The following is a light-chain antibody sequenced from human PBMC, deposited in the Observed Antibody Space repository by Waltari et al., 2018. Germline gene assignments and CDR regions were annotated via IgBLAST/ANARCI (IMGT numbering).Light chain of an antibody. J-gene: IGKJ1*01. V-gene: IGKV3-20*01. CDR3: QHYLRLPVT. Sequence: EIVLTQSPGTLSLSLGERATVSCRTSQSVSRTLAWYQQKPGQAPSLLIYGASTRATAIPDRFSGSGSGTDFSLTISRLEPDDFAVYYCQHYLRLPVTFGQGTTVEI. CDR1: QSVSRT. CDR2: GAS.